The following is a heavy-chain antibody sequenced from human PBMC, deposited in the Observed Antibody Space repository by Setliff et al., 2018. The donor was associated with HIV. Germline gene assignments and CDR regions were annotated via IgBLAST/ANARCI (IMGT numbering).Heavy chain of an antibody. J-gene: IGHJ4*02. CDR2: ISWNSGSI. Sequence: GGSLRLSCAASGFTFDDYAMHWVRQAPGKGLEWVSGISWNSGSIGYADSVRGRFTISRDNAKNTVYLQLTSLRAEDAAVYYCATDLHGAFDYWGQGSLVTVSS. V-gene: IGHV3-9*01. CDR3: ATDLHGAFDY. CDR1: GFTFDDYA. D-gene: IGHD3-10*01.